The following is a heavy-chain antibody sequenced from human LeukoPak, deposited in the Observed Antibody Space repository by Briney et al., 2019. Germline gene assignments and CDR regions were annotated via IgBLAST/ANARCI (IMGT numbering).Heavy chain of an antibody. J-gene: IGHJ5*02. Sequence: ASVKVSCTASGYTFTSYYMHWVRQAPGQGLEWMGIINPSGGSTSYAQKFQGRVTMTRDTSTSTVYMELSSLRSEDTAVHYCARDGRVHYDFWSGYYRDEVWFDPWGQGTLVTVSS. D-gene: IGHD3-3*01. CDR2: INPSGGST. CDR1: GYTFTSYY. V-gene: IGHV1-46*03. CDR3: ARDGRVHYDFWSGYYRDEVWFDP.